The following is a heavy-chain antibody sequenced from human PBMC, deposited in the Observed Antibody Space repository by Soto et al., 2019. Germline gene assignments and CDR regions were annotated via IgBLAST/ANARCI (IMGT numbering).Heavy chain of an antibody. J-gene: IGHJ4*02. D-gene: IGHD6-19*01. CDR2: TYYRSKWYS. CDR1: GDSVSSTSAA. CDR3: ARGSYYSGWV. Sequence: SQTLSLTCAISGDSVSSTSAACSWIRQSPSRGLEWLGRTYYRSKWYSDYAVSVKSRITINPDTSKNQFSLQLNSVTPEDTAVYYCARGSYYSGWVWGQGXLVTVYS. V-gene: IGHV6-1*01.